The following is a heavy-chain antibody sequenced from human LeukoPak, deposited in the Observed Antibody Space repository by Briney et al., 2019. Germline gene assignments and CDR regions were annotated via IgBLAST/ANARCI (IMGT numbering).Heavy chain of an antibody. CDR1: GGSFSGYY. CDR3: ARSGKWLQLWLFLY. Sequence: SETLSLTCAVYGGSFSGYYWSWIRQPPGKGLEWIGEINYNGSTNHNPSLKSRVTISGDTSKKQFSLKLSSVTAADTAVYYCARSGKWLQLWLFLYWGQGILVTVSS. CDR2: INYNGST. J-gene: IGHJ4*02. D-gene: IGHD5-18*01. V-gene: IGHV4-34*01.